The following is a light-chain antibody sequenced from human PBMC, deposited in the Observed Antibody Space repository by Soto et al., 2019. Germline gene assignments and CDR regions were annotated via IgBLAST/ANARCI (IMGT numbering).Light chain of an antibody. CDR1: QSVSSSY. Sequence: EIVLTPSRRTLALSPCEGAPLSFCPSQSVSSSYLAWYQQKPGQAPRLLIYGASSRATGIPDRFSGSGSGTDFTLTISRLEPEDFAVYYCQQYGSSPETFGQGTKVDNK. V-gene: IGKV3-20*01. CDR3: QQYGSSPET. CDR2: GAS. J-gene: IGKJ1*01.